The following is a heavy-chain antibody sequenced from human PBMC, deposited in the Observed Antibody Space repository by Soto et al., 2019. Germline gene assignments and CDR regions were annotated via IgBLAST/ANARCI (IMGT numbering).Heavy chain of an antibody. CDR2: IIPILGIA. Sequence: GASVKVSCKASGGTFSSYTISWVRQAPGQGLEWMGRIIPILGIANYAQKFQGRVTITGDKSTSTAYLELSSLRSDDTAVYYCARDLAAAAYWGQGTLVTVSS. CDR1: GGTFSSYT. D-gene: IGHD6-13*01. V-gene: IGHV1-69*04. CDR3: ARDLAAAAY. J-gene: IGHJ4*02.